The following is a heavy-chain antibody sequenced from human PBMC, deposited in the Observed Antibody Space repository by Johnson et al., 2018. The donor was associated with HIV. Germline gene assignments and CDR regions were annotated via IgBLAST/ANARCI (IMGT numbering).Heavy chain of an antibody. CDR2: ISSSGSTI. D-gene: IGHD6-13*01. CDR1: GFTFSDYY. CDR3: AKDPMFIAAAGSDAFDI. V-gene: IGHV3-11*04. J-gene: IGHJ3*02. Sequence: QVQLVESGGGLVQPGGSLRLSCTASGFTFSDYYINWIRQAPGKGLEWVSYISSSGSTIYYADSLKGRFTISRDNAKNSLYLQMNSLKAEDTAVYDCAKDPMFIAAAGSDAFDIWGQGTMVTVSS.